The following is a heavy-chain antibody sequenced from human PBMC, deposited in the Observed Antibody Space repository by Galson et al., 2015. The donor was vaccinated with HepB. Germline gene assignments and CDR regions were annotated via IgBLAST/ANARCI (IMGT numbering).Heavy chain of an antibody. CDR2: ISAYNGNT. CDR3: ARDGVLLWFRELFDHSNLNNWFDP. CDR1: GYTFTSYG. V-gene: IGHV1-18*01. J-gene: IGHJ5*02. Sequence: SVKVSCKASGYTFTSYGISWVRQAPGQGLEWMGWISAYNGNTNYAQKLQGRVTMTTDTSTSTAYMELRSLRSDDTAVYYCARDGVLLWFRELFDHSNLNNWFDPWGQGTLVTVSS. D-gene: IGHD3-10*01.